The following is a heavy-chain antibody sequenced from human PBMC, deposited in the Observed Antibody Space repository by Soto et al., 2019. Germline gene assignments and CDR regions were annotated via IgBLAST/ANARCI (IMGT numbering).Heavy chain of an antibody. J-gene: IGHJ4*02. CDR3: AREGLAYCGGDCYYYFDY. D-gene: IGHD2-21*01. Sequence: PSQTLSLTCAISGDSVSSNSAAWNWIRQSPSRGLEWLGRTYYRSKWYNDYAVSVKSRITINPDTSKNQFSLQLNSVTPEDTAVYYCAREGLAYCGGDCYYYFDYWGQGTLVTVSS. V-gene: IGHV6-1*01. CDR1: GDSVSSNSAA. CDR2: TYYRSKWYN.